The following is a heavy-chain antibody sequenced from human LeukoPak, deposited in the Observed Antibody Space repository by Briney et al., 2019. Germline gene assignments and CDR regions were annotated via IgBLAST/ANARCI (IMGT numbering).Heavy chain of an antibody. V-gene: IGHV1-69*13. CDR3: ARAFRRGSSPPDY. J-gene: IGHJ4*02. CDR2: IIPIFGTA. Sequence: ASVKVSCKASGGTFSSYAISWVRQAPGQGLEWMGGIIPIFGTANYAQKFQGRVTITADESTSTAYMELSSLRSEDTAVYYCARAFRRGSSPPDYWGQGTLVTVSS. D-gene: IGHD6-6*01. CDR1: GGTFSSYA.